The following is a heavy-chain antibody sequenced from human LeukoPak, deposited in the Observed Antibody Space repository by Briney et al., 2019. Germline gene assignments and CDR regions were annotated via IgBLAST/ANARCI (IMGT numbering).Heavy chain of an antibody. Sequence: GGSLRLSCAASGFTFSKSPMTWVRQAPGKGLEWVANINQGGSDKYYVDSVKGRFTISRDNANNLLYLQMNSLRGEDTAVYYCTRDRSRAEDDWGQGTLVTVSS. CDR1: GFTFSKSP. D-gene: IGHD1-14*01. CDR3: TRDRSRAEDD. J-gene: IGHJ4*02. CDR2: INQGGSDK. V-gene: IGHV3-7*01.